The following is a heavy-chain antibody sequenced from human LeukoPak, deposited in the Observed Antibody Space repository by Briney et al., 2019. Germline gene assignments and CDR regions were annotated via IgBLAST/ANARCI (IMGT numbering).Heavy chain of an antibody. CDR3: SPPRGDSSGYYYVY. D-gene: IGHD3-22*01. V-gene: IGHV3-23*01. CDR2: ISATGGST. CDR1: GLTFSSYV. Sequence: GGPLSLSCTASGLTFSSYVMSWVRQAPGKGLEWVSTISATGGSTFYADSVRGRFTISRDNSRSTLYLQMNSLRAEDTATYYCSPPRGDSSGYYYVYWGQGTLVTVSS. J-gene: IGHJ4*02.